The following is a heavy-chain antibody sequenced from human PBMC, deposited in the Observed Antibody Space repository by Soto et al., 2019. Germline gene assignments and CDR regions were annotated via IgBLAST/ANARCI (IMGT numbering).Heavy chain of an antibody. CDR1: GGSLSGYY. J-gene: IGHJ6*02. V-gene: IGHV4-34*01. D-gene: IGHD6-13*01. CDR2: INHSGST. Sequence: SETLSLTCTVYGGSLSGYYWSWIRQPPGKGLEWIGEINHSGSTNYNPSLKSRVTISVDTSKNQFSLKLSSVTAADTAVYYCARDEYSSSWYSHYYYYYGMDVWGQGTTVTVSS. CDR3: ARDEYSSSWYSHYYYYYGMDV.